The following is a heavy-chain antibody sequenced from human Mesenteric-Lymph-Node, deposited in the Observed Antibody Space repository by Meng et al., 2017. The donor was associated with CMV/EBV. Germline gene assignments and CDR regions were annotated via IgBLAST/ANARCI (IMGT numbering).Heavy chain of an antibody. CDR1: DESLSGYY. CDR3: ASRYGSGSPPH. Sequence: GALFDESLSGYYWSAIRQPPEEGLGWIGAVKHSAHTNYRPSLKCRVTISVDTSRTRITLKVSSVTAADTAVYYCASRYGSGSPPHWGQGTLVTVSS. V-gene: IGHV4-34*01. CDR2: VKHSAHT. J-gene: IGHJ4*02. D-gene: IGHD3-10*01.